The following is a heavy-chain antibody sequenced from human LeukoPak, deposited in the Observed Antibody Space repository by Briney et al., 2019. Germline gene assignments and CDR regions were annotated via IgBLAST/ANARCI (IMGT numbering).Heavy chain of an antibody. CDR2: ISAYNGNT. CDR3: ARGNVVVQAATTDY. D-gene: IGHD2-2*01. J-gene: IGHJ4*02. V-gene: IGHV1-18*01. Sequence: ASVKVCCKASGYTFTSYGISWVRQAPGQGLEWRGWISAYNGNTNYAQKLQSRVTMTTDTSTSKAYTELRSLRSDATAVYYCARGNVVVQAATTDYWGQGTLVTVSS. CDR1: GYTFTSYG.